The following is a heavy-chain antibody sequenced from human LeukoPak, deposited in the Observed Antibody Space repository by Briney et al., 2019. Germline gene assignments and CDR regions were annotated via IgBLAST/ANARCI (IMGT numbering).Heavy chain of an antibody. CDR3: TKDMDPGGINV. V-gene: IGHV3-9*01. CDR1: GFTFHEKYA. CDR2: FSLDSDNV. D-gene: IGHD2-2*03. Sequence: PGGSLRLSCGASGFTFHEKYAMHWVRQAPGKGLEWVSGFSLDSDNVGYADSVRGRFTVSRDRAKNSLYLQMNYLRPEDTASYFCTKDMDPGGINVWGQGTTVIVSS. J-gene: IGHJ6*02.